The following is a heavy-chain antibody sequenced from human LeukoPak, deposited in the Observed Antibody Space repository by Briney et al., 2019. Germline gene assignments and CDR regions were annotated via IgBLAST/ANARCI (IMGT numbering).Heavy chain of an antibody. Sequence: SVKVSCKASGGTFSSYAVSWVRQAPGQGLEWMGGIIPIFGTANYAQKFQGRVTITTDESTSTAYMELSSLRAEDTAVYYCARDGSGSDCFDYWGQGTLVTVSS. V-gene: IGHV1-69*05. J-gene: IGHJ4*02. D-gene: IGHD3-10*01. CDR1: GGTFSSYA. CDR2: IIPIFGTA. CDR3: ARDGSGSDCFDY.